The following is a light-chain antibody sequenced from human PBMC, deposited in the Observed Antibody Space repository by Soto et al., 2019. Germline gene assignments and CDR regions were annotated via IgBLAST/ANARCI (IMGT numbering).Light chain of an antibody. V-gene: IGLV2-14*01. J-gene: IGLJ1*01. CDR3: SSYTSISTSYV. Sequence: QSVLTQPASVSGSPGQSITISCTGTSGDVGGYNYVSWYQQHPGKAPKVMIYDVSNRPSGVSNRFSGSKSGNTASLTISGLQAEDEADYYCSSYTSISTSYVFGTGTKVTVL. CDR1: SGDVGGYNY. CDR2: DVS.